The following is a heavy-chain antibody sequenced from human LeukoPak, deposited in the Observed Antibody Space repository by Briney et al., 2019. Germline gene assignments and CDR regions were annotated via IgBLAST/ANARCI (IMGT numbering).Heavy chain of an antibody. D-gene: IGHD3-10*01. CDR2: IKQDGSEK. J-gene: IGHJ6*03. V-gene: IGHV3-7*01. CDR1: EFTFSSYW. Sequence: PGGSLRLSCAASEFTFSSYWMSWVRQAPGKGLEWVANIKQDGSEKYYVDSVKGRFTISRDNAKNSLYLQMNSLRAEDTAVYYCARVGIGSGSYLYFYYYYYMDVWGKGTTVTISS. CDR3: ARVGIGSGSYLYFYYYYYMDV.